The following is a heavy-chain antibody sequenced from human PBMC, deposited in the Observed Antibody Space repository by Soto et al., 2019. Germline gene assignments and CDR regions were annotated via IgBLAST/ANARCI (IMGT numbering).Heavy chain of an antibody. J-gene: IGHJ4*02. CDR1: RDTFSSYT. Sequence: SVKVSCKVPRDTFSSYTLTWLRQAPGQGPEWMGRVIPVHGVTNYELKFQGRPTITADKSTSTVYMELSSLTSEDTAMYYCARNLGYSSGGGDNWGPGTLVTVSS. CDR2: VIPVHGVT. CDR3: ARNLGYSSGGGDN. D-gene: IGHD6-19*01. V-gene: IGHV1-69*02.